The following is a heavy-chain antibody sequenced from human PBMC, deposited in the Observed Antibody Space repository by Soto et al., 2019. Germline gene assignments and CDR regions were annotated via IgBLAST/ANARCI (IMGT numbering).Heavy chain of an antibody. J-gene: IGHJ6*02. CDR3: VRERGLSSFYGMDV. V-gene: IGHV3-21*01. CDR2: ITSSSSHI. D-gene: IGHD3-10*01. Sequence: GGSLRLSCAASGFTLTSYTMNWVRQASGKGLEWVSSITSSSSHIYYADSVKGRFTISRDNAGNSLYLQMNSLRAEDSAVYYCVRERGLSSFYGMDVWGQGTTVTVSS. CDR1: GFTLTSYT.